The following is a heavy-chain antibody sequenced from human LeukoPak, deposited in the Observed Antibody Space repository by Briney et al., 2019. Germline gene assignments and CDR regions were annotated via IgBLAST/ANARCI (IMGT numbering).Heavy chain of an antibody. V-gene: IGHV3-30*04. Sequence: GRSLRLSCAASGFTFSSYAMHWVRQAPGKGLEWVAVISYDGSNKYYADSVKGRFTISRDNSKNTLYLQMNSLRAEDTAVYYCAREVDGYCSGGSCGDIWGQGTMVTVSS. CDR1: GFTFSSYA. J-gene: IGHJ3*02. D-gene: IGHD2-15*01. CDR3: AREVDGYCSGGSCGDI. CDR2: ISYDGSNK.